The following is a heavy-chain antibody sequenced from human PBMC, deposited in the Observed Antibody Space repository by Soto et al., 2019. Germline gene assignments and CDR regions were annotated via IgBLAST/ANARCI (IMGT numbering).Heavy chain of an antibody. Sequence: ASVKVSCKASGYTFTSYGISWVRQAPGQGLEWMGWISAYNGNTNYAQKLQGRVTMTTDTSASTAYMELRSLRSDDTAVYYCARMYVGYSSGWHYYYGMDVWGQGTTVTVSS. CDR3: ARMYVGYSSGWHYYYGMDV. V-gene: IGHV1-18*01. CDR2: ISAYNGNT. J-gene: IGHJ6*02. CDR1: GYTFTSYG. D-gene: IGHD6-19*01.